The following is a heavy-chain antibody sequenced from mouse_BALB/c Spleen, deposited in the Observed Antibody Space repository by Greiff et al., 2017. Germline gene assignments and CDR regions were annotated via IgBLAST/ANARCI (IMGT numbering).Heavy chain of an antibody. D-gene: IGHD2-3*01. V-gene: IGHV5-6*01. CDR2: ISSGGSYT. Sequence: EVQLVESGGDLVKPGGSLKLSCAASGFTFSSYGMSWVRQTPDKRLEWVATISSGGSYTYYPDSVKGRFTISRDNAKNTLYLQMSSLKSEDTAMDDCARPDCYYGWFAYWGQGTLVTVSA. J-gene: IGHJ3*01. CDR3: ARPDCYYGWFAY. CDR1: GFTFSSYG.